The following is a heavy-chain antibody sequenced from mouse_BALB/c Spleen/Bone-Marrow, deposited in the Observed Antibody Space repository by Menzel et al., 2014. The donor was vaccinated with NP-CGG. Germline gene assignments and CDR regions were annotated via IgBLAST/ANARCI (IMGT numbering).Heavy chain of an antibody. V-gene: IGHV5-12*02. D-gene: IGHD2-3*01. CDR3: ARPLYDGYYVAY. J-gene: IGHJ3*01. CDR2: ISNGGGST. CDR1: GFTFSDYY. Sequence: EVQLVESGGGLVQPGGSLKLSCATSGFTFSDYYMYWVRQTPEKRLEWVAYISNGGGSTYYPDTVKGRFTISRDNANNTLYLQMSRLKSEDTAMYYCARPLYDGYYVAYWGQGTLVTVSA.